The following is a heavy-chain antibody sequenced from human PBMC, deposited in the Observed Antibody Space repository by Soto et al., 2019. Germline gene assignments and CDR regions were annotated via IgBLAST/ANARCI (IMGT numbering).Heavy chain of an antibody. CDR2: IIPIFGTT. Sequence: EASVKVSCKASGGTFSSYAISWVRQAPGQGLEWMGGIIPIFGTTNYAQKFQGRVTITADESTSTAYMELSSLISEDTAVYYCASPYDYFDYWGQGTLVTVSS. D-gene: IGHD3-16*01. CDR3: ASPYDYFDY. J-gene: IGHJ4*02. CDR1: GGTFSSYA. V-gene: IGHV1-69*13.